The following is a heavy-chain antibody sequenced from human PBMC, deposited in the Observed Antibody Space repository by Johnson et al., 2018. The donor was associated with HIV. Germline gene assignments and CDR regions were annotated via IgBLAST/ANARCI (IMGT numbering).Heavy chain of an antibody. CDR1: GFTFSNYG. J-gene: IGHJ3*02. V-gene: IGHV3-20*04. CDR2: INWNGGST. CDR3: ARERLTTHAFDI. Sequence: VQLVESGGGVVQPGRSLRLSCAASGFTFSNYGMSWVRQAPGKGLEWVSSINWNGGSTAYADSVKGRFTISRDNAKNSLYLQMNSLRAEDTAFYYCARERLTTHAFDIWGQGTMVTVSS. D-gene: IGHD4-17*01.